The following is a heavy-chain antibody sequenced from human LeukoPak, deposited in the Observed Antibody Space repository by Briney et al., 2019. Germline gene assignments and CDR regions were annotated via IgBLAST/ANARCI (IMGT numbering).Heavy chain of an antibody. CDR3: ARADPGDFKVVGWYFDL. CDR2: IIPIFGTA. D-gene: IGHD4-17*01. J-gene: IGHJ2*01. Sequence: GASVKVSCKASGGTFSSYAISWVRQAPGQGLEWMGGIIPIFGTANYAQKFQGRVTITADESTSTAYMELSSLRSEDTAVYYCARADPGDFKVVGWYFDLWGRGTLVTASS. V-gene: IGHV1-69*13. CDR1: GGTFSSYA.